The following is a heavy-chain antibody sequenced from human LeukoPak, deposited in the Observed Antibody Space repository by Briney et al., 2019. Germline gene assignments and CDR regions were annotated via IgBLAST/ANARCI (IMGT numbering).Heavy chain of an antibody. D-gene: IGHD6-19*01. Sequence: GGSLRLSCAASGFTFSDYFMSWIRQAPGKGLEWVAAISYDGSYKYYADSVKDRFTISRDFSKNTLYLRMSSLRAEDTAVYYCAKTYSSGWWDLDFWGQGTLVSVSS. CDR2: ISYDGSYK. CDR1: GFTFSDYF. J-gene: IGHJ4*02. V-gene: IGHV3-30*18. CDR3: AKTYSSGWWDLDF.